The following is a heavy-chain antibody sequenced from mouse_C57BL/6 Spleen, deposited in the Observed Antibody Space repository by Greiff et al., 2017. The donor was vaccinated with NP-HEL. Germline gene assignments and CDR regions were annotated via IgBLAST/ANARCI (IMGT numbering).Heavy chain of an antibody. J-gene: IGHJ4*01. Sequence: QVQLQQPGAELVRPGSSVKLSCKASGYTFTSYWMDWVKQRPGQGLEWIGNIYPSDSETHYNQKFKDKATLTVDKSSSTAYMQLSSLTSEDSAVYYCARYVYGYGAMDYWGQGTSVTVSS. CDR1: GYTFTSYW. CDR2: IYPSDSET. D-gene: IGHD2-2*01. V-gene: IGHV1-61*01. CDR3: ARYVYGYGAMDY.